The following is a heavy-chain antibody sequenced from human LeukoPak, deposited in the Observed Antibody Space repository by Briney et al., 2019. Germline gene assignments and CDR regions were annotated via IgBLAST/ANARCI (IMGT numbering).Heavy chain of an antibody. CDR1: GGSFSGYY. CDR3: ARAQVILMGFDI. J-gene: IGHJ3*02. CDR2: IYTSGST. D-gene: IGHD3-9*01. V-gene: IGHV4-59*10. Sequence: LSETLSLTCAVYGGSFSGYYWSWIRQPAGKGLEWIGRIYTSGSTNYNPSLKSRVTISVDTSKNQFSLKLSSVTAADTAVYYCARAQVILMGFDIWGQGTMVTVSS.